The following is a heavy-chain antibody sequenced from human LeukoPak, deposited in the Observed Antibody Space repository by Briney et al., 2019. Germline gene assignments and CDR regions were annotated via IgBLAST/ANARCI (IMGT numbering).Heavy chain of an antibody. V-gene: IGHV1-18*04. J-gene: IGHJ6*04. CDR2: ICAYNGNT. CDR3: ARGKSSRPDYYYYGMDV. CDR1: GYTFTSYG. Sequence: ASVKVSCKASGYTFTSYGISWVRQAPGQGGEWMGWICAYNGNTNYAQKLQGRVTMTTDTSTSTAYMELRSLRSDDTAVYYCARGKSSRPDYYYYGMDVWGKGTTVTVSS. D-gene: IGHD2-2*01.